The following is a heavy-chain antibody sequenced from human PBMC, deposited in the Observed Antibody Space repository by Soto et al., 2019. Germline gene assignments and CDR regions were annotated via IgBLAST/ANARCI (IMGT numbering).Heavy chain of an antibody. V-gene: IGHV3-72*01. CDR2: IRNKANSYTT. D-gene: IGHD1-26*01. Sequence: EVQLVESGGGLVQPGGSQRLSCAASGFTFSDHYMDWVRQAPGKGLEWVGRIRNKANSYTTDYAASVKGSFTISRDDSRDSLYLQMNSLKTEDTAIYYCARDSGKGAYFDYWGHGTLATVSS. CDR1: GFTFSDHY. CDR3: ARDSGKGAYFDY. J-gene: IGHJ4*01.